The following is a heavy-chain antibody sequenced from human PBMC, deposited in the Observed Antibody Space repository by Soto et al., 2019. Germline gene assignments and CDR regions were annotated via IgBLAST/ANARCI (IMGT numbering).Heavy chain of an antibody. Sequence: GGSLRLSCAASGFTFSSYAMSWVRQAPGKGLEWVSVISGSDDSTYYADSVKGRFTISRDNSKNTLYLQMNSLRAEDTAVYYCAKDPGGITMIVVVLDYWGQGTLVTVSS. V-gene: IGHV3-23*01. J-gene: IGHJ4*02. CDR1: GFTFSSYA. CDR2: ISGSDDST. D-gene: IGHD3-22*01. CDR3: AKDPGGITMIVVVLDY.